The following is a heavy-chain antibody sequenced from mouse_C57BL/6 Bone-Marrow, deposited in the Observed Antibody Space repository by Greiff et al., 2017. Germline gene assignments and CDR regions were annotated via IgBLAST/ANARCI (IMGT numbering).Heavy chain of an antibody. J-gene: IGHJ1*03. D-gene: IGHD2-13*01. Sequence: EVQVVESGGGLVQPGESLKLSCESNEYEFPSHAMSWVRKTPEKRLELVAAINSDGGSTYYPDPMERRFIISRDNTKKTLYLQMSSLRSEDTALYYCAKLGENYWYFDVWGTGTTVTVSS. CDR1: EYEFPSHA. CDR3: AKLGENYWYFDV. CDR2: INSDGGST. V-gene: IGHV5-2*01.